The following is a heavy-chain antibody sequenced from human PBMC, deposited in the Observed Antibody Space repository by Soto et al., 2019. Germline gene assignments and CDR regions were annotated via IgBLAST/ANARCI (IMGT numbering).Heavy chain of an antibody. D-gene: IGHD5-12*01. Sequence: SETLSLTCTVSGGSISSSSYYWGWIRQPPGKGLEWIGSIYYSGSTYYNPSLKSRVTISVDTSKNQFSLKLSSVTAADTAVYYCERSDGYTYGFDYWGQGTLVTVSS. V-gene: IGHV4-39*01. CDR3: ERSDGYTYGFDY. J-gene: IGHJ4*02. CDR1: GGSISSSSYY. CDR2: IYYSGST.